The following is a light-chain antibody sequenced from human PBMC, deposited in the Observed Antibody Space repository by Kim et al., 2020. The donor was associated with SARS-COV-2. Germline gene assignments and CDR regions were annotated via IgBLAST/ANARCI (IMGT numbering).Light chain of an antibody. CDR3: QQYGSSPYT. CDR1: QSVTSPY. Sequence: SPGERATRSCRASQSVTSPYLAWYQQKPGQAPRLLIYGASSRATGIPDRFSGSGSGTDFILTISRLEPEDFAVYYCQQYGSSPYTFGQGTKLEI. CDR2: GAS. J-gene: IGKJ2*01. V-gene: IGKV3-20*01.